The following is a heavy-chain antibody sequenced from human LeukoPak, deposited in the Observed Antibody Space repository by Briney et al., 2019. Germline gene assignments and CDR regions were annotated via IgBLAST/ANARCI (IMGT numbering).Heavy chain of an antibody. CDR1: GYTFTSYY. D-gene: IGHD3-16*02. CDR3: ARVRDYVWGSYRPFDY. V-gene: IGHV1-2*02. Sequence: ASVKVSCKASGYTFTSYYMHWVRQAPGQGLEWMGWINPNSGGTNYAQKFKGRGTMTRDTSISTAYMELSRLRSDDTAVYYCARVRDYVWGSYRPFDYWGQGTLVTVSS. CDR2: INPNSGGT. J-gene: IGHJ4*02.